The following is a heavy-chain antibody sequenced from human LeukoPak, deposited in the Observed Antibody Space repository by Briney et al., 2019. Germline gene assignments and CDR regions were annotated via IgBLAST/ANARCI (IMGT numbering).Heavy chain of an antibody. Sequence: GGSLRLSCAASGFTFSSYAMSWVRQAPGKGLEWVSVIYSGGSTYYADSVKGRFTVSRDTSKNTLYLQMNRLRAEDTAVYYCASRPDYYASGTYYNWGQGTLVTVSS. CDR1: GFTFSSYA. CDR3: ASRPDYYASGTYYN. J-gene: IGHJ4*02. CDR2: IYSGGST. D-gene: IGHD3-10*01. V-gene: IGHV3-23*03.